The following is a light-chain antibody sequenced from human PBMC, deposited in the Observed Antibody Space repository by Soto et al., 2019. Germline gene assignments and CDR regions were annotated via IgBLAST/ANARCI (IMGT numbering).Light chain of an antibody. CDR3: QQYNNWPPIT. CDR2: GAS. V-gene: IGKV3-15*01. CDR1: QSVSSCY. Sequence: EIVFTPSPGTLSLSLGERATLSFRASQSVSSCYFAWHQQKPPQAPRLPIYGASTRSTGMPARCSGSESGTEFTLTNSSLQSEDFAVYYCQQYNNWPPITFGQATRLEIK. J-gene: IGKJ5*01.